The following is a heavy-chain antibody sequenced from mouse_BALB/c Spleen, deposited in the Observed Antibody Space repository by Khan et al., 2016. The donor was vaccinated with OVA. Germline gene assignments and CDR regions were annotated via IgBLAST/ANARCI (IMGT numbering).Heavy chain of an antibody. D-gene: IGHD2-2*01. J-gene: IGHJ3*01. Sequence: VRLQQSGPELMKPGTSVKISCKASGYSFTTYYIHWVMQSHETSLEWIGYIDLFSGGTTYNQKFKGKATLTVDKSSSTAYIHLSNLTSEDSAVYYCTRHGYVAWFTYWGQGTLVTVSA. CDR3: TRHGYVAWFTY. CDR2: IDLFSGGT. CDR1: GYSFTTYY. V-gene: IGHV1S135*01.